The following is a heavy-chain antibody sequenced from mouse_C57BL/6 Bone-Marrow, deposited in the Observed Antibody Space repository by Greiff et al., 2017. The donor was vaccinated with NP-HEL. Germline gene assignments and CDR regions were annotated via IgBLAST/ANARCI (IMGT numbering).Heavy chain of an antibody. J-gene: IGHJ4*01. CDR1: GFTFSSYA. D-gene: IGHD1-1*01. Sequence: EVHLVESGGGLVKPGGSLKLSCAASGFTFSSYAMSWVRQTPEKRLEWVATISDGGSYTYYPDNVKGRFTISRDNAKNNLYLQMSHLKSEDTAMYYCARYYGSRYYYAMDYWGQGTSVTVSS. CDR3: ARYYGSRYYYAMDY. V-gene: IGHV5-4*01. CDR2: ISDGGSYT.